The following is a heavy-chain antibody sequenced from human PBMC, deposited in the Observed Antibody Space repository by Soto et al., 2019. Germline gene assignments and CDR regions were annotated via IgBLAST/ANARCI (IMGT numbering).Heavy chain of an antibody. Sequence: EVQLVESGGGLVQPGGSLKLSCAASGFAFSGSAMYWVGQASGKGPEWVGRIRSKGHNYATEYAASVKGRFTISRDDSKNTAYLQMNSLQTEDTAVYYCTRDLFSYDYSGILWFDPWGQGTLVTVSS. V-gene: IGHV3-73*02. CDR3: TRDLFSYDYSGILWFDP. D-gene: IGHD3-16*01. CDR2: IRSKGHNYAT. J-gene: IGHJ5*02. CDR1: GFAFSGSA.